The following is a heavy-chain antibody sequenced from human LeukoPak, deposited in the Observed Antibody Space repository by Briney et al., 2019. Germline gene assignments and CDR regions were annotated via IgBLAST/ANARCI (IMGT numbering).Heavy chain of an antibody. J-gene: IGHJ5*02. V-gene: IGHV4-59*01. D-gene: IGHD3-22*01. CDR2: IYYSGST. Sequence: SETLSLTCTVSGGSISSYYWSWIRQPPGKGLEWIGYIYYSGSTNYNPSLKRRVTISVDTSKNQFSLKLSSVTAADTAVYYCARVSGNDYYDSSGYYILYNWFDPWGQGTLVTVSS. CDR3: ARVSGNDYYDSSGYYILYNWFDP. CDR1: GGSISSYY.